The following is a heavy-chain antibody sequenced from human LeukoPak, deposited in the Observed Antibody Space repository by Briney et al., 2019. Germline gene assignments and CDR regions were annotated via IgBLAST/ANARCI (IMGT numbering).Heavy chain of an antibody. V-gene: IGHV4-4*07. J-gene: IGHJ5*02. Sequence: PSETLSLTCTVSGGSISSYYWSWVRQPAGKGLEWIGRIYTSGSTNYNPSLKSGVTMSVDTSTSQFSLKLSSVTAADTAVYYCARDSNSGYRGWYHNWFDPWGQGTLVTVSS. CDR3: ARDSNSGYRGWYHNWFDP. D-gene: IGHD6-19*01. CDR2: IYTSGST. CDR1: GGSISSYY.